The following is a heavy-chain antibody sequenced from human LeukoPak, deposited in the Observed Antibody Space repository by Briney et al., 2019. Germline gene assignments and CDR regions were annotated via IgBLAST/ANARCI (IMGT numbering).Heavy chain of an antibody. Sequence: SETLSLTCTVSGGSISTYYWSWIRQPPGKGLEWIGSMYDSGSTNYKPSLKSRVTISVDTSKNQFSLKLSSVTAADTAMYYCARHAYYYDRSGSYEAFDIWGQGTMVTVSS. D-gene: IGHD3-22*01. J-gene: IGHJ3*02. CDR3: ARHAYYYDRSGSYEAFDI. V-gene: IGHV4-59*08. CDR2: MYDSGST. CDR1: GGSISTYY.